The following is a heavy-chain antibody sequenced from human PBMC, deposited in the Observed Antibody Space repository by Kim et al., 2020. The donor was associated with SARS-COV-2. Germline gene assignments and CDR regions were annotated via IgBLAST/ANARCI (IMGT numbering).Heavy chain of an antibody. CDR1: GFTFSDYY. V-gene: IGHV3-11*01. J-gene: IGHJ6*02. CDR3: ARDGLGGSLVPAAVIPGNYYGMDV. CDR2: ISSSGSTI. Sequence: GGSLRLSCAASGFTFSDYYMSWIRQAPGKGLEWVSYISSSGSTIYYADSVKGRFTISRDNAKNSLYLQMNSLRAEDTAVYYCARDGLGGSLVPAAVIPGNYYGMDVWGQGTTVTVSS. D-gene: IGHD2-2*01.